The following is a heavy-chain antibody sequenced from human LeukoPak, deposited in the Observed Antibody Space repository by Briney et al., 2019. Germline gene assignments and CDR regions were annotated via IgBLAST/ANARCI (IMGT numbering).Heavy chain of an antibody. CDR3: AREAIVVVPAAIDY. J-gene: IGHJ4*02. Sequence: ASVKVSCKASGYTFTGYYMHWVRQAPGQGLEWIGWINPNSGGTNYAQKFQGRVTMTRDTSISTAYMELSRLRSDDTAVYYCAREAIVVVPAAIDYWGQGTLVTVSS. CDR1: GYTFTGYY. CDR2: INPNSGGT. V-gene: IGHV1-2*02. D-gene: IGHD2-2*01.